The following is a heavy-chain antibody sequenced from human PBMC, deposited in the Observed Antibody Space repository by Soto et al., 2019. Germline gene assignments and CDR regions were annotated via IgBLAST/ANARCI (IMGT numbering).Heavy chain of an antibody. CDR3: ARQLASGYLYYFDY. CDR2: IIPIFGTA. V-gene: IGHV1-69*13. Sequence: ASVKVSCKASGGTFSSYAINWVRQAPGQGLEWMGGIIPIFGTANYAQKFQGRVTITADESTSTAYMELSSLRSEDTAVYYCARQLASGYLYYFDYWGQGTLVTVSS. CDR1: GGTFSSYA. D-gene: IGHD3-3*01. J-gene: IGHJ4*02.